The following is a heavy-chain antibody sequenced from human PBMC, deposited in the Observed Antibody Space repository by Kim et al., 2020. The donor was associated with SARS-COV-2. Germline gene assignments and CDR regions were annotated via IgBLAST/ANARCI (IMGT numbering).Heavy chain of an antibody. J-gene: IGHJ5*02. D-gene: IGHD6-13*01. V-gene: IGHV1-69*13. CDR1: GGTFSSYA. Sequence: SVKVSCKASGGTFSSYAISWVRQAPGQGLEWMGGIIPIFGTANYAQKFQGRVTITADESTSTAYMELSSLRSEDTAVYYCAGNDIAAAGTFYDWFDPWGQGTLVTVSS. CDR3: AGNDIAAAGTFYDWFDP. CDR2: IIPIFGTA.